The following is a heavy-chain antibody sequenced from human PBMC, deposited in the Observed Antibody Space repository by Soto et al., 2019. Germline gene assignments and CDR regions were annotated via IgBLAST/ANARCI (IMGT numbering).Heavy chain of an antibody. CDR3: GGRVATPSGDY. J-gene: IGHJ4*02. CDR2: ISSSSSTI. Sequence: GSLRLSCAASGFTFSSYSMNWVRQAPGKGLEWVSYISSSSSTIYYADSVKGRFTISRDNAKNSLYLQMNSLRAEDTAVYYCGGRVATPSGDYWGQGTLVTVSS. CDR1: GFTFSSYS. V-gene: IGHV3-48*01. D-gene: IGHD5-12*01.